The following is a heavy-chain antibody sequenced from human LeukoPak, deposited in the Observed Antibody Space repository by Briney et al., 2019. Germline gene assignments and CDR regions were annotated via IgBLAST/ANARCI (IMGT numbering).Heavy chain of an antibody. Sequence: GGSLRLSCAASGFTFSNYEMNWVRQAPGKGLEWVSYISSSGSTIYYADSVKGRFTISRDNAMNSLYLQMTSVRAEDTAVYYCATQHYNSGWFHFDSWGQGTLVTVPS. CDR1: GFTFSNYE. D-gene: IGHD6-19*01. CDR3: ATQHYNSGWFHFDS. CDR2: ISSSGSTI. V-gene: IGHV3-48*03. J-gene: IGHJ4*02.